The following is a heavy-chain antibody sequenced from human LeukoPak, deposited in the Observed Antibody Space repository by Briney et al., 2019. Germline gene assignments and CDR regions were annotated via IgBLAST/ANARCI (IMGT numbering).Heavy chain of an antibody. V-gene: IGHV4-39*01. J-gene: IGHJ4*02. CDR3: ASLVVLVVSGWVVY. Sequence: SETLSLTCIVSGGSISSSSHYWGWIRQPPGKGLEWIGRISYSGSTYYKPSLKSRITVSVETSTNQFSLGLSSVTAADTAVYYCASLVVLVVSGWVVYWGQGTLVTVSS. CDR1: GGSISSSSHY. CDR2: ISYSGST. D-gene: IGHD3-3*02.